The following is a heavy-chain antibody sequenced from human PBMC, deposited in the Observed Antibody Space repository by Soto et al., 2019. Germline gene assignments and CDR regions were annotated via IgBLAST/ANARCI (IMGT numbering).Heavy chain of an antibody. V-gene: IGHV3-30-3*01. CDR2: ISYDGSNK. Sequence: QVQLVESGGGVVQPGRSLRLSCAASGFTFSSYAMHWVRQAPGKGLEWVAVISYDGSNKYYADSVKGRFTISRDNSKNTLYLQMNSLRAEDTAVYYCARDETIFGVILYGMDVWGQGTTVTVSS. CDR3: ARDETIFGVILYGMDV. CDR1: GFTFSSYA. J-gene: IGHJ6*02. D-gene: IGHD3-3*01.